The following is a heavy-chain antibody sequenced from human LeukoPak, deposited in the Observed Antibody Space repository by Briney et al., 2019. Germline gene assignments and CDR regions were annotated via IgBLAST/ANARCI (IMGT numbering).Heavy chain of an antibody. CDR1: GFTFSSYF. CDR2: IGPNGGDT. CDR3: AEASSGNKFDF. J-gene: IGHJ4*02. D-gene: IGHD5-12*01. Sequence: GGSLRLSCVASGFTFSSYFMAWVRQPPGKAPEWVSIIGPNGGDTHYADSVRGRFTISRDNSQNTLFLQLNSLRADDTAMYYCAEASSGNKFDFWGQGTLVAVSS. V-gene: IGHV3-23*01.